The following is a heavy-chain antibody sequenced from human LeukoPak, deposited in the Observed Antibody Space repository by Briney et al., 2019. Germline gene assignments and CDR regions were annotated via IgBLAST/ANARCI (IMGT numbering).Heavy chain of an antibody. Sequence: PGGSLRLSCAASGFTFSSYAMGWVRQAPGKGLEWVSAISRSTRTTYYADSVKGRFTISRDDSKNTLYLQMNSLRAEDTAVYYCAKLGYGDYGYYYYYMDVWGKGTTVTVSS. CDR2: ISRSTRTT. CDR1: GFTFSSYA. V-gene: IGHV3-23*01. J-gene: IGHJ6*03. CDR3: AKLGYGDYGYYYYYMDV. D-gene: IGHD4-17*01.